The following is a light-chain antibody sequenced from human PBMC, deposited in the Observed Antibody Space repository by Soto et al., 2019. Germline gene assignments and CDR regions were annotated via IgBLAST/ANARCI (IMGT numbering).Light chain of an antibody. CDR1: QSVFSN. J-gene: IGKJ5*01. CDR2: GSS. Sequence: EIVMTQSPATLSVSPGERATLSCRASQSVFSNLAWYQHKPGQAPRLLIYGSSTGATGIPARFSGSGSGTEFTITISSLQSEDFAVYYCQQYNNWPLTFGQGTRLEIK. CDR3: QQYNNWPLT. V-gene: IGKV3-15*01.